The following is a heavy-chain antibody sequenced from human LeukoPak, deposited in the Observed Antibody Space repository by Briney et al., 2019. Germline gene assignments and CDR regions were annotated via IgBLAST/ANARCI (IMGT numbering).Heavy chain of an antibody. V-gene: IGHV3-30*04. Sequence: PGGSLRLSCAASGFTFSSYAMHWVRQAPGKGLEWVAVISYDGSNKYYADSVKGRFTISRDNSKNTLYLQMNSLRAEDTAVYDCARDPTALSGSYPNNWFDPWGQGTLVTVSS. D-gene: IGHD1-26*01. J-gene: IGHJ5*02. CDR3: ARDPTALSGSYPNNWFDP. CDR1: GFTFSSYA. CDR2: ISYDGSNK.